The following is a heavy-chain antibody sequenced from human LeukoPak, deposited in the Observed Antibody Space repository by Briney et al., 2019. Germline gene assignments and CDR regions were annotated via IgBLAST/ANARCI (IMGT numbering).Heavy chain of an antibody. D-gene: IGHD2-2*01. CDR1: GGTFSSYA. Sequence: SCKASGGTFSSYAMSWVRQAPGKGLEWVSAISGSGGSTYYADSVKGRFTISRDNSKNTLYLQMNSLRAEDTAVYYCAKVARYCSSTSCYYFDYWGQGTLVTVSS. CDR2: ISGSGGST. V-gene: IGHV3-23*01. J-gene: IGHJ4*02. CDR3: AKVARYCSSTSCYYFDY.